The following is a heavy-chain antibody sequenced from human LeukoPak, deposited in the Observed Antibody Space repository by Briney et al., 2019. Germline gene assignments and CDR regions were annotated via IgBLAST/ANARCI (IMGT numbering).Heavy chain of an antibody. CDR2: INPSGGST. D-gene: IGHD2-15*01. V-gene: IGHV1-46*01. CDR1: GYTFTGYG. CDR3: ARAVGIVVVVVATLDY. J-gene: IGHJ4*02. Sequence: ASVKVSCKASGYTFTGYGISWVRQAPGQGLEWMGIINPSGGSTNYAQKFQGRVTMTRDTSTSTVYMELSSLRSEDTAVYYCARAVGIVVVVVATLDYWGQGTLVTVSS.